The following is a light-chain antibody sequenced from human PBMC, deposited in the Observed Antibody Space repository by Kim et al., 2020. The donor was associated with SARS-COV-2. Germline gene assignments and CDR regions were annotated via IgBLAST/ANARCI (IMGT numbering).Light chain of an antibody. CDR2: DVS. CDR1: SSNVGGYNY. J-gene: IGLJ3*02. CDR3: SSYTSSSTLGV. Sequence: SITISCTGSSSNVGGYNYVSWYQQHPGKAPKLLIYDVSNRPSGVSNRFSGSKSGNTASLTISGLQAEDEADYYCSSYTSSSTLGVFGGGTQLTVL. V-gene: IGLV2-14*03.